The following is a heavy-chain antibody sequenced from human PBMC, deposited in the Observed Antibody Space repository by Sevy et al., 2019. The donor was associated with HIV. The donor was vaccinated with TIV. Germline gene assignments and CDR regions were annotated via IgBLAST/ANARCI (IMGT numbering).Heavy chain of an antibody. Sequence: GGSLRLSCAASGFPFSSYEMNWVRQAPGKGLEWVSYISSSGSAIYYADSVMGRFTISRDNAKNSLYLQMNSLRAEDTAIYYCAREGGGYYFDYWGRGTLVTVSS. J-gene: IGHJ4*02. CDR1: GFPFSSYE. CDR2: ISSSGSAI. D-gene: IGHD2-15*01. CDR3: AREGGGYYFDY. V-gene: IGHV3-48*03.